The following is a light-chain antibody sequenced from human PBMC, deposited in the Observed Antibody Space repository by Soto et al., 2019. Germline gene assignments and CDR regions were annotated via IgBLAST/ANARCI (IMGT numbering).Light chain of an antibody. CDR2: DDK. J-gene: IGLJ3*02. CDR3: QSYDSTNPWV. Sequence: NFMLTQPHSVSGSPGKTVTISCTRSSGTIASNYVQWYQQRPGSAPTTVIYDDKRRPSGVPDRFSGSIDSSSNSASLTISGLKTEDEADYYCQSYDSTNPWVFGGGTKLTVL. CDR1: SGTIASNY. V-gene: IGLV6-57*04.